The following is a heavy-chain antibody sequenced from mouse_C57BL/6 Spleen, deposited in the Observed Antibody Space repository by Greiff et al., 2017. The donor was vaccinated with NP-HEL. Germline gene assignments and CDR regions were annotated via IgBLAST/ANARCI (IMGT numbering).Heavy chain of an antibody. D-gene: IGHD2-3*01. V-gene: IGHV10-1*01. J-gene: IGHJ3*01. CDR2: IRSKSNNYAT. Sequence: EVKLVESGGGLVQPKGSLKLSCAASGFSFNTYAMNWVRQAPGKGLEWVARIRSKSNNYATYYADSVKDRFTISRDDSESMLYLQMNNLKTEDTAMYYCVREGGYDAWFAYWGQGTLVTVSA. CDR3: VREGGYDAWFAY. CDR1: GFSFNTYA.